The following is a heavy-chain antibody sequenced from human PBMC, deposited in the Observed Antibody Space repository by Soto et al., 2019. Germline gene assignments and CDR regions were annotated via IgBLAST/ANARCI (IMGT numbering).Heavy chain of an antibody. D-gene: IGHD3-10*01. V-gene: IGHV3-30*18. J-gene: IGHJ4*02. CDR1: GFTFSNYV. CDR3: ANNMVRGAWYFDY. Sequence: QVQLVASGGGVVQPGRSLRLSCAASGFTFSNYVMHWLRQAPGKGLEWVAATSSAGSYKYYADSVKGRFTISRDNSKKTLYLQMDDLRAEDTAVYYCANNMVRGAWYFDYWGQGTLVTVSS. CDR2: TSSAGSYK.